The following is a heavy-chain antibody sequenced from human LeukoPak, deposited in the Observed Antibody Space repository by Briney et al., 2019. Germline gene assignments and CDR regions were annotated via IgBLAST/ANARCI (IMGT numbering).Heavy chain of an antibody. Sequence: SETLSLTCTVSGYSISSGYYWGWIRQPPGKGLEWIGSIYYSGSTYYNPSLKSRVTISVDTSKNQFSLKLSSVTAADTAVYYCAGDLWLTFGGDHIPFDYWGQGTLVTVSS. J-gene: IGHJ4*02. CDR2: IYYSGST. D-gene: IGHD3-16*01. V-gene: IGHV4-38-2*02. CDR1: GYSISSGYY. CDR3: AGDLWLTFGGDHIPFDY.